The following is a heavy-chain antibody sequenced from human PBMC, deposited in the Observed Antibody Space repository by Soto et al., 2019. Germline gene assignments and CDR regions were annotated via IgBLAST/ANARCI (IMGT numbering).Heavy chain of an antibody. CDR3: ARSQGSSTSLEIYYYYYYGMDV. CDR1: GGTFSSNA. D-gene: IGHD2-2*01. V-gene: IGHV1-69*01. Sequence: QVQLVQSGAEVKKPGSSVKVSCKASGGTFSSNAISWVRQAPEQGLEWMGGIILISGTANYAQKFQGRVTITADESTSTAYMELSSLRSEDTAVYYCARSQGSSTSLEIYYYYYYGMDVWGQGTTVTVSS. J-gene: IGHJ6*02. CDR2: IILISGTA.